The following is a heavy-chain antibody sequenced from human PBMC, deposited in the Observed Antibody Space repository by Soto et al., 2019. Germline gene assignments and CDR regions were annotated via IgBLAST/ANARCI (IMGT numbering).Heavy chain of an antibody. CDR3: AIYYDTVTGYPPGFDP. Sequence: QVQLVQSGSEVREPGASVKVSCKASGYTFSSYDINWVRQATVQGLEWMGWINPYSGNTDYAQNFQGRLTMTSDTATSTAYMELSSLRSEDTAVYYCAIYYDTVTGYPPGFDPWGQGTRVTVSS. CDR1: GYTFSSYD. D-gene: IGHD3-9*01. V-gene: IGHV1-8*01. J-gene: IGHJ5*02. CDR2: INPYSGNT.